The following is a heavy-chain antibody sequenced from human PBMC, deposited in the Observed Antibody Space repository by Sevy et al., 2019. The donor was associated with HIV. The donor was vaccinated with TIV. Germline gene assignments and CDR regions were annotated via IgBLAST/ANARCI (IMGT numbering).Heavy chain of an antibody. CDR1: GGSISVYY. D-gene: IGHD5-12*01. CDR3: ARAPPVRSGDDSLNWFDP. J-gene: IGHJ5*02. Sequence: SETLSLTCTVSGGSISVYYWSWIRQPPGKALEYIGDIYYTGSTNYNPSLKSRVTISVDTSKNQLSLKLSSVTAADTGVYYCARAPPVRSGDDSLNWFDPWGQGTLVTVSS. CDR2: IYYTGST. V-gene: IGHV4-59*13.